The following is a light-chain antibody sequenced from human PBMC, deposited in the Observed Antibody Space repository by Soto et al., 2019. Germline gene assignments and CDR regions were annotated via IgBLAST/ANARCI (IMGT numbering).Light chain of an antibody. CDR1: QSVNRN. Sequence: EIVMTQSPATLSVSPGERATLSCRASQSVNRNLAWYQQKPGQAPRLLIYGASSRATGIPARFSGGGSGTEFTLSISSLQSEDFAVYHCHQYENWPRTFGQGTKAEIK. J-gene: IGKJ1*01. CDR2: GAS. V-gene: IGKV3-15*01. CDR3: HQYENWPRT.